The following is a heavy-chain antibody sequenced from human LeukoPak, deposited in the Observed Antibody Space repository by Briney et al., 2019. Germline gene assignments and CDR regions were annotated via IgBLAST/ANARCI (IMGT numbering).Heavy chain of an antibody. V-gene: IGHV1-2*02. J-gene: IGHJ6*02. CDR2: INPNSGGT. CDR1: GYTFTGYY. Sequence: EASVKVSCKASGYTFTGYYMHWVRQAPGQGLEWMGWINPNSGGTNYAQKFQGRVTMTRDTSISTAYMELGRLRSDDTAVYYCARVPPWYYGMDVWGQGTTVTVSS. CDR3: ARVPPWYYGMDV.